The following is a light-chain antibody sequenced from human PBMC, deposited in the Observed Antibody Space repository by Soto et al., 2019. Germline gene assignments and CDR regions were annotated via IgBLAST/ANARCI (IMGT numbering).Light chain of an antibody. CDR1: QSVSGY. J-gene: IGKJ4*01. CDR2: DAS. V-gene: IGKV3-11*01. CDR3: QQRCNWPST. Sequence: EIVLTQSPATLSLSPGNRATLSCSASQSVSGYLAWYQQNPGQAPRLLIYDASKRATGIPARFSGSGSGTDFTLTITSREPEDFAVYYCQQRCNWPSTFGGGTKVEI.